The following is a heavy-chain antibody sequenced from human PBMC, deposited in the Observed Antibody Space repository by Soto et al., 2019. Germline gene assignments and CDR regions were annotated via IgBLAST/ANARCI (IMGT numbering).Heavy chain of an antibody. V-gene: IGHV3-21*01. CDR2: ISSSSSYI. CDR3: ARHWYYDFWSGSTTDY. J-gene: IGHJ4*02. D-gene: IGHD3-3*01. Sequence: PGGSLRLSCAASGFTFSSYSMNWVRQAPGKGLEWVSSISSSSSYIYYADSVKGRFTISRDNANNSLYLQMNSLRAEDTALYYCARHWYYDFWSGSTTDYWGQGTLVTVSS. CDR1: GFTFSSYS.